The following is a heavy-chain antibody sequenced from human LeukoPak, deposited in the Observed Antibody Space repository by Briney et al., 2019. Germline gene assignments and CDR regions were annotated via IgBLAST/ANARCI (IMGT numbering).Heavy chain of an antibody. D-gene: IGHD6-13*01. V-gene: IGHV3-30-3*01. Sequence: PGRSLRLSCAASGFTFSSYAMHWVRQAPGKGLEWVAVISYDGSNKYYADSVKGRFTISRDNSKNTLYLQMNSLRAEDTAVYYCARDQGVGWGFYSSPSYWGQGTLVTVSS. CDR1: GFTFSSYA. CDR3: ARDQGVGWGFYSSPSY. J-gene: IGHJ4*02. CDR2: ISYDGSNK.